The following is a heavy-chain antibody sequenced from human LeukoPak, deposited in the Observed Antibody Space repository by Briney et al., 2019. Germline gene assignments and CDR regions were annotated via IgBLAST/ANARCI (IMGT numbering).Heavy chain of an antibody. V-gene: IGHV3-33*01. D-gene: IGHD3-3*01. J-gene: IGHJ4*02. CDR3: ARDLFH. CDR1: GFTFSNYG. CDR2: IWYDGSNK. Sequence: GGSLRLSCAASGFTFSNYGMHWVRQSPGKGLEWVAVIWYDGSNKYYADSVKGRFTISRDNSKNTVYLQMNSLRAEDTAVYYCARDLFHWGQGTLVTISS.